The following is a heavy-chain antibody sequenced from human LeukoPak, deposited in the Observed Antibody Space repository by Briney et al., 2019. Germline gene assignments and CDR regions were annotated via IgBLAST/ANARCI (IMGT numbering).Heavy chain of an antibody. CDR2: IYYSGST. V-gene: IGHV4-39*07. CDR1: GGSISSSSYY. D-gene: IGHD2-2*01. J-gene: IGHJ5*02. Sequence: SETLSLTCTVSGGSISSSSYYWGWIRQPPGKGLEWIGSIYYSGSTYYNPSLKSRVTISVDTSKNQFSLKLSSVTAADTAVYYCARDKQEDIVVVRAWELGARLNWFDPWGQGTLVTVSS. CDR3: ARDKQEDIVVVRAWELGARLNWFDP.